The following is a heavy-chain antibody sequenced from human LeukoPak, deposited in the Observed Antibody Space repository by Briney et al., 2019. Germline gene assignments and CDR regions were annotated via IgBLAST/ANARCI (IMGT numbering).Heavy chain of an antibody. V-gene: IGHV1-18*01. Sequence: ASVKVSCKASGYTFTSYGISWVRQAPGHGLEWMGWISAYNGNTNYAQKLQGRVTMTTDTSTSTAYMELRSLRSDDTAVYYCARDLPSVDIVATGIDYWGQGTLVTVSS. D-gene: IGHD5-12*01. CDR3: ARDLPSVDIVATGIDY. CDR2: ISAYNGNT. CDR1: GYTFTSYG. J-gene: IGHJ4*02.